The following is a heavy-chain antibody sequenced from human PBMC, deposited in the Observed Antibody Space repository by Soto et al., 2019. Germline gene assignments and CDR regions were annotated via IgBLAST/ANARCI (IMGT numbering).Heavy chain of an antibody. V-gene: IGHV4-34*01. CDR2: INYSGSA. Sequence: FETLSLTCASHRGSFSGYSWTRIRPAPGEELELIVQINYSGSANYNPSLKSRVTISVATPKIQFSLELASVTAADTAVYYCARCLFSEDSYSGGWYFFDYWGQGTLVTVSS. CDR1: RGSFSGYS. CDR3: ARCLFSEDSYSGGWYFFDY. J-gene: IGHJ4*02. D-gene: IGHD3-10*01.